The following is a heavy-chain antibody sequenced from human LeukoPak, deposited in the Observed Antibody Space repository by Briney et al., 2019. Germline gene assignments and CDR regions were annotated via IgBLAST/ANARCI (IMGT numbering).Heavy chain of an antibody. CDR3: ARGARYSSSSVLPAYYYYYMDV. J-gene: IGHJ6*03. CDR1: GGTFSSYA. CDR2: IIPIFGTA. Sequence: SVKVSCKASGGTFSSYAISWVRQAPGQGLEWMGGIIPIFGTANYAQKFQGRVTITADESTRTAYMELSSLRSEDTAVYYCARGARYSSSSVLPAYYYYYMDVWGQGTLVSVSS. V-gene: IGHV1-69*01. D-gene: IGHD6-6*01.